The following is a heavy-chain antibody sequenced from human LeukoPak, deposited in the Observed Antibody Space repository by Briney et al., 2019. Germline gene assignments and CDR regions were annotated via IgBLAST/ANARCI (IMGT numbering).Heavy chain of an antibody. Sequence: ASVKISCKTSGYTFTSFYIHWVRQAPGQGLEWMGIINPMAGITNYPQKFQDRVTMTRDTSTSIVYMELSSLRSEDTAVYYCAIGDGGDQDYWGQGTLVTVSS. D-gene: IGHD2-21*02. J-gene: IGHJ4*02. CDR3: AIGDGGDQDY. V-gene: IGHV1-46*01. CDR2: INPMAGIT. CDR1: GYTFTSFY.